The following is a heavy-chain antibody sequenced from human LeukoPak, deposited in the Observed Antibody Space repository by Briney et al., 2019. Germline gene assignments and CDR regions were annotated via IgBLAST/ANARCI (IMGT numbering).Heavy chain of an antibody. J-gene: IGHJ3*01. CDR2: IYYSGFT. CDR1: GDPISNYY. V-gene: IGHV4-59*12. D-gene: IGHD3-22*01. Sequence: SETLSLTCTVSGDPISNYYWSWIRQPPGKGLEWIGYIYYSGFTIYNPSLKSRGTISLDTSKNQFSLKLSSVTAADTAVYYCARLRSYYDPFDVWGQGTVVTVSS. CDR3: ARLRSYYDPFDV.